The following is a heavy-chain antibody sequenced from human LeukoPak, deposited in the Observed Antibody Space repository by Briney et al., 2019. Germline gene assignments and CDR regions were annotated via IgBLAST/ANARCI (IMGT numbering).Heavy chain of an antibody. CDR1: GFTFSSYG. V-gene: IGHV3-33*01. CDR2: IWYAGSNK. Sequence: GGSLRLSCIASGFTFSSYGMNRVRQAPGKGLEWVALIWYAGSNKYYADSVKGHFTISRENSKNTLYLQMNSLRAEDTAVYYCARTGGMEAFDIWGQGTMVTVSS. CDR3: ARTGGMEAFDI. D-gene: IGHD3-16*01. J-gene: IGHJ3*02.